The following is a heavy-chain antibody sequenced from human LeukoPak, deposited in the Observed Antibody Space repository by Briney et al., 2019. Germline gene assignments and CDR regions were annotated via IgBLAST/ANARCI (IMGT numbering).Heavy chain of an antibody. Sequence: GGSLRLTCAASGFTFSSYGMHWVRQAPGKGLEWVAFIRYDGSNKYYADSVKGRFTISRDNSKNTLYLQMNSLRAEDTAVYYCARLNYDFWSGVWEGYYMDVWGKGTTVTVSS. D-gene: IGHD3-3*01. CDR3: ARLNYDFWSGVWEGYYMDV. CDR2: IRYDGSNK. V-gene: IGHV3-30*02. CDR1: GFTFSSYG. J-gene: IGHJ6*03.